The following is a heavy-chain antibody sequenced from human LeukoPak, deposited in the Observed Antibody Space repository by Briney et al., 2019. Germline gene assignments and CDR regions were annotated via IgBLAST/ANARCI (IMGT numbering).Heavy chain of an antibody. CDR1: GYTFTTYA. D-gene: IGHD3-3*01. J-gene: IGHJ6*03. V-gene: IGHV1-2*02. Sequence: ASVKVSCKASGYTFTTYAISWVRQAPGQGLEWMGWINPNTGVTNYTQKFRGRVTMTRDTSITTVYMELRRLRSDDRAVYYCARDGYYEMWSGYYETYYNYYYMDVWGKGATVTVSS. CDR3: ARDGYYEMWSGYYETYYNYYYMDV. CDR2: INPNTGVT.